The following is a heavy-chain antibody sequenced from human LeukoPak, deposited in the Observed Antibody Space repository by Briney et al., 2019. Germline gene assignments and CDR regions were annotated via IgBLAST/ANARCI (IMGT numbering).Heavy chain of an antibody. CDR3: ARDHYYDSSGIDY. CDR1: VGSISSYY. CDR2: IYTSGST. D-gene: IGHD3-22*01. V-gene: IGHV4-4*07. J-gene: IGHJ4*02. Sequence: SETLSLTCTVSVGSISSYYWSWIRPPAGKGLEWIGRIYTSGSTNYNPSLKSRVTMSVDTSKNQFSLKLSSVTAADTAVYYCARDHYYDSSGIDYWGQGTLVTVSS.